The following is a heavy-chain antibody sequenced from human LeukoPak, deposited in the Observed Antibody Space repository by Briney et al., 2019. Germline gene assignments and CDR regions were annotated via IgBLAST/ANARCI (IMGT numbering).Heavy chain of an antibody. D-gene: IGHD5-18*01. CDR1: GFIFSNYG. CDR2: ISGSGGTT. CDR3: AKDGYSYGYLRD. V-gene: IGHV3-23*01. J-gene: IGHJ4*02. Sequence: GGSLRLSCAASGFIFSNYGMNWVRQAPGKGLEWVSAISGSGGTTYYADSVKGRFTTSRDNSKNTLFLQMNSLRAEDTAAYYCAKDGYSYGYLRDWGQGTLVTVSS.